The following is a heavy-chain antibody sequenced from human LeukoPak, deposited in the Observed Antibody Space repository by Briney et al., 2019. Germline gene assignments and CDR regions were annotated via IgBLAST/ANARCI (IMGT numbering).Heavy chain of an antibody. V-gene: IGHV3-21*01. J-gene: IGHJ5*02. CDR1: GFTFSSYS. Sequence: GGSLRLSCTASGFTFSSYSMNWVRQAPGKGLEWVSSISSTSSYIYYADSVKGRFTISRDDAKSSLYLQLNSLRAEDTAVYYCARDGTVTAGPFDPWGRGTLVTVSS. CDR3: ARDGTVTAGPFDP. CDR2: ISSTSSYI. D-gene: IGHD4-11*01.